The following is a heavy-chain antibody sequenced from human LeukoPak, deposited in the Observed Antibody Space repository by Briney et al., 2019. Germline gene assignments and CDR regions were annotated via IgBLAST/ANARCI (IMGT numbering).Heavy chain of an antibody. CDR1: GYTFTSYG. V-gene: IGHV1-18*01. D-gene: IGHD2-15*01. CDR3: ARGYCSGGSCYDYFDY. CDR2: ISAYNGNT. J-gene: IGHJ4*02. Sequence: EASVKVSCKASGYTFTSYGISWVRQAPGQGLEWMGWISAYNGNTNYAQKLQGRVTMTTDTSTSTAYMELRSLRSEDTAVYYCARGYCSGGSCYDYFDYWGQGTLVTVSS.